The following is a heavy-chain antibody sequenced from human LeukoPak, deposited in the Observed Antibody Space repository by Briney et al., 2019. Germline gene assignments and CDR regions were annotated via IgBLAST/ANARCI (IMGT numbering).Heavy chain of an antibody. J-gene: IGHJ5*02. CDR1: GGSFSGYY. CDR3: ARLYGYLGGSDWFDP. V-gene: IGHV4-34*01. D-gene: IGHD5-18*01. CDR2: INHSGST. Sequence: SETLSLTCAVYGGSFSGYYWSWIRRPPGKGLEWIGEINHSGSTNYNPSLKSRVTISVDTSKNQFSLKLSSVTAADTAVYYCARLYGYLGGSDWFDPWGQGTLVTVSS.